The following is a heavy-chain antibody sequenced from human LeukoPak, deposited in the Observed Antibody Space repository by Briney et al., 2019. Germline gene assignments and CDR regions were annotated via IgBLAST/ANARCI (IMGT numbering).Heavy chain of an antibody. CDR2: INHSGST. V-gene: IGHV4-34*01. D-gene: IGHD3-16*02. Sequence: PSETLSLTCAVYGGSFSGYYWSWIRQPPGKGLEWIGEINHSGSTNYNPSLKSRVTISVDTSKNQFSLKLSSVTAADTAVYYCAGGRYYDYVWGSYRPGRYGMDVWGQGTTVTVSS. CDR3: AGGRYYDYVWGSYRPGRYGMDV. CDR1: GGSFSGYY. J-gene: IGHJ6*02.